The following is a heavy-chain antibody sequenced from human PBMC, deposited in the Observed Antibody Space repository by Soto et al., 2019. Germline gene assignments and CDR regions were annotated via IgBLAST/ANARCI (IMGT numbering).Heavy chain of an antibody. CDR3: ARHVQWLVTFDY. CDR1: GGSISSYY. D-gene: IGHD6-19*01. J-gene: IGHJ4*02. Sequence: QVQLQESGPGLVKPSETLSLTCTVSGGSISSYYWSWIRQPPGKGLEWIGYIYYSGSTNYNPSLKRRVTITVDTYKNHFYLKLSSVTAADTAVYYSARHVQWLVTFDYWGQGTLVTVSS. V-gene: IGHV4-59*08. CDR2: IYYSGST.